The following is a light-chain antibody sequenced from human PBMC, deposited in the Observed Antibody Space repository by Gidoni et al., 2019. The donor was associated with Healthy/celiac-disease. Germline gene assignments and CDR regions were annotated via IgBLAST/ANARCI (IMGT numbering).Light chain of an antibody. CDR2: DAS. J-gene: IGKJ4*01. Sequence: DIQMTQSPSSLSASVGDRITITCRASQGISKYLAWYQQKAGKVPELLIYDASTLQSGVPSRFSGSGSGTDFTLTISSLQPEDVAAYYCQKYNSAPPTFGGGTKVEIK. V-gene: IGKV1-27*01. CDR3: QKYNSAPPT. CDR1: QGISKY.